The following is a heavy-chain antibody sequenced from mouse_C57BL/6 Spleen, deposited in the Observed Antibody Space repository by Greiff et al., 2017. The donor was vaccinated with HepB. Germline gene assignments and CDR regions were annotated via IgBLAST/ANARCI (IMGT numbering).Heavy chain of an antibody. CDR2: ISDGGSYT. CDR3: ARDPDY. V-gene: IGHV5-4*01. Sequence: EVQGVESGGGLVKPGGSLKLSCAASGFTFSSYALSWVRQTPEKRLEWVATISDGGSYTYYPDNVKGRFTMYRDNAKNNLYLQMSHLKTEDTAMYYCARDPDYWGQGTTLTFSS. CDR1: GFTFSSYA. J-gene: IGHJ2*01.